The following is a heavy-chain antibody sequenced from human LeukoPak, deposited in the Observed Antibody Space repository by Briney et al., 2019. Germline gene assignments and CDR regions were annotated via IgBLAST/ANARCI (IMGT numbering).Heavy chain of an antibody. Sequence: SVKVSCKASGGTFSSYAISWVRQAPGQGLEWMGRIIPIFGTANYAQKFQGRVTITTDESTSTAYMEVSSLRSEDTAVYYCARDRLKEYCGGDCYSFDYWGQGTLVTVSS. J-gene: IGHJ4*02. CDR3: ARDRLKEYCGGDCYSFDY. V-gene: IGHV1-69*05. CDR1: GGTFSSYA. D-gene: IGHD2-21*02. CDR2: IIPIFGTA.